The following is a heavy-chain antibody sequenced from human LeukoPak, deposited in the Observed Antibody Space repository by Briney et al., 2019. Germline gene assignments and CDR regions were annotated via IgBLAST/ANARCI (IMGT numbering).Heavy chain of an antibody. V-gene: IGHV4-38-2*02. CDR1: GYSISSGYY. Sequence: SETLSLTCTVSGYSISSGYYWSWIRQPPGKGLEWIGEINHSGSTNYNPSLKSRVTISVDTSKNQFSLKLSSVTAADTAVYYCARLRSLWFGELLPRNWFDPWGQGTLVTVSS. D-gene: IGHD3-10*01. J-gene: IGHJ5*02. CDR3: ARLRSLWFGELLPRNWFDP. CDR2: INHSGST.